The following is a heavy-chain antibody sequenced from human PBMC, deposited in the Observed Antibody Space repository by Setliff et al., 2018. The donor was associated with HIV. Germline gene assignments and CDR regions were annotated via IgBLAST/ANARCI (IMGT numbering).Heavy chain of an antibody. D-gene: IGHD6-19*01. CDR3: ARDSDVAVGHDYMDV. CDR1: GFTFDDYA. CDR2: ISWNSGTI. J-gene: IGHJ6*03. V-gene: IGHV3-9*01. Sequence: GGSLSLPCAASGFTFDDYAMHWVRQAPGKGLEWVSGISWNSGTIAYAGSVEGRFTVSRDNAKNSLFLLMSSLRTEDTALYYCARDSDVAVGHDYMDVWGKGTTVTVS.